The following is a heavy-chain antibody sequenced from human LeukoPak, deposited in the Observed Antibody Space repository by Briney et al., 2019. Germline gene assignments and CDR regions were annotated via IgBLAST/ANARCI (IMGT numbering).Heavy chain of an antibody. CDR3: ARDSGYGGNSIDY. CDR1: GYTFTGYY. D-gene: IGHD4-23*01. V-gene: IGHV1-2*02. J-gene: IGHJ4*02. Sequence: GASVKVSCKASGYTFTGYYMHWVRQAPGQGLELMGWINPNSGGTNYAQKFQGRVTMTRDTSISAAYMELSRLRSDDPAVYYCARDSGYGGNSIDYWGQGTLVTVSS. CDR2: INPNSGGT.